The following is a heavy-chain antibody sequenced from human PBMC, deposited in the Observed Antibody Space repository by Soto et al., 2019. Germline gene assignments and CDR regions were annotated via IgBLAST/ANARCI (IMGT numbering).Heavy chain of an antibody. CDR2: IIPILGTI. J-gene: IGHJ4*02. CDR1: GRTFLISA. CDR3: AGGKEWEQPSNHYYFDY. Sequence: QVQLVQSGAEVKTPGSSVRVSCKTAGRTFLISAIAWVRQAPGQGLEWMGGIIPILGTIHIAQKLQGRVKFTADRSTSTAYMDLSSLRSEDTATYFCAGGKEWEQPSNHYYFDYWGQGRQVIVSS. V-gene: IGHV1-69*06. D-gene: IGHD1-26*01.